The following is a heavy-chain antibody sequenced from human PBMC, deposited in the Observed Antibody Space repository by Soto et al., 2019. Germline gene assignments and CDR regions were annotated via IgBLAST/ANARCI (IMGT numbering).Heavy chain of an antibody. Sequence: PGGSLGPSFEASGFTFNTYSMHGVRQPPGKGLEWLAAIWYDGTQKYYADSVKGRFIISRDNSKKTLYFEMNSLRAEDTAVYSCARDGGNTVTGLGHFDSWGKGSLGTLDS. CDR3: ARDGGNTVTGLGHFDS. CDR1: GFTFNTYS. CDR2: IWYDGTQK. V-gene: IGHV3-33*01. J-gene: IGHJ4*02. D-gene: IGHD4-17*01.